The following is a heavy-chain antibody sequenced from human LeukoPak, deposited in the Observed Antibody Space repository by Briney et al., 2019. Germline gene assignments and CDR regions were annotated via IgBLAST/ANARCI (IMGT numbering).Heavy chain of an antibody. V-gene: IGHV3-9*01. CDR1: GFTFDDYA. D-gene: IGHD6-13*01. J-gene: IGHJ5*02. Sequence: PGRSLRLSCAASGFTFDDYAMHWVRQAPGKGLEWVSGISWNSGSIGYADSVKGRFTISRDNAKNSLYLQMNSLRAEDTAVYYCASYSSTWGWFDPWGQGTLVTVSS. CDR2: ISWNSGSI. CDR3: ASYSSTWGWFDP.